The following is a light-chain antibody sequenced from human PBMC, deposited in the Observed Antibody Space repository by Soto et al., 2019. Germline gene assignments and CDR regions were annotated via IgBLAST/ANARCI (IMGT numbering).Light chain of an antibody. CDR3: PHSYTTPCT. CDR1: QSVSIY. V-gene: IGKV1-39*01. Sequence: DVQMTQSPSSLTASVGDRGTITCRTSQSVSIYLNWYQLKPGKAPKLLISTASRLQSGVPSRFSGSGSGTDFTLTISSLQPDDFATYSCPHSYTTPCTFGEGTEVQIK. CDR2: TAS. J-gene: IGKJ4*01.